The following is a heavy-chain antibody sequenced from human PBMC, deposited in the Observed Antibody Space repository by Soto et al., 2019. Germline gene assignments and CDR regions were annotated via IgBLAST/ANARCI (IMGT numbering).Heavy chain of an antibody. D-gene: IGHD2-8*01. CDR1: GFTFSRQW. CDR2: VNDDGSST. V-gene: IGHV3-74*01. Sequence: VESGGGLVQPGGSLRLSCASSGFTFSRQWMHWVRQAPGKGLVWVARVNDDGSSTAYGDSVRGRFTISRDNAKNTLYLQIDSLKTEHTAVYYCARDLMTPSGGPNWYFDLWGRGTLVTVSS. CDR3: ARDLMTPSGGPNWYFDL. J-gene: IGHJ2*01.